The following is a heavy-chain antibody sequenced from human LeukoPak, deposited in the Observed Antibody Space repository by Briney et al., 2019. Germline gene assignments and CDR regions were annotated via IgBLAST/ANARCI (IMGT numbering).Heavy chain of an antibody. CDR1: GGSISSGGYY. CDR2: IYYSGST. Sequence: SETLSLTCTVSGGSISSGGYYWSWIRQHPGKGLEWIGYIYYSGSTYYNPSLKGRVTISVDTSKNQFSLKLSSVTAADTAVYYCARWVAARPRPSLIDYWGQGTLVTVSS. V-gene: IGHV4-31*03. CDR3: ARWVAARPRPSLIDY. J-gene: IGHJ4*02. D-gene: IGHD6-6*01.